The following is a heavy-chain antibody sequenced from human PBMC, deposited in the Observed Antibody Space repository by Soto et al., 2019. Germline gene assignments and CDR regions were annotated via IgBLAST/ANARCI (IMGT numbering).Heavy chain of an antibody. CDR1: GFTFSSYG. V-gene: IGHV3-30*18. CDR3: AKATPPVDIVATTPGSGYFDY. CDR2: ISYDGSNK. J-gene: IGHJ4*02. D-gene: IGHD5-12*01. Sequence: SLRLSCAACGFTFSSYGMHWVRQAPGKGLEWVAVISYDGSNKYYADSVKGRFTISRDNSKNTLYLQMNSLRAEDTAVYYCAKATPPVDIVATTPGSGYFDYWGQGTLVTVSS.